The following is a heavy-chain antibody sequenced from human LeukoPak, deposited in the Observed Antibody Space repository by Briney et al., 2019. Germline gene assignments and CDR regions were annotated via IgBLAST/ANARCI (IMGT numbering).Heavy chain of an antibody. Sequence: SETLSLTCTVSGYSISSGYYWGWIRQPPGKGLEWIGSIYHSGSTNYNPSLKSRVTISVEKSKNQFSLKLSSVTAADTAVYYCARGSPVLLWFGELFPTYYYMDVWGKGTTVTVSS. V-gene: IGHV4-38-2*02. CDR1: GYSISSGYY. D-gene: IGHD3-10*01. CDR3: ARGSPVLLWFGELFPTYYYMDV. CDR2: IYHSGST. J-gene: IGHJ6*03.